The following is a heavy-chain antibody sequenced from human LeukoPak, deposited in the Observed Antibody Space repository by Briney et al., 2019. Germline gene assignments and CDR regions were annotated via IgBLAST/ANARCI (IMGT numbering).Heavy chain of an antibody. Sequence: SETLSLTCAVYGGSFSGYYWSWIRQPPGKGLEWIGYIYYSGSTNYNPSLKSRVTISVDTSKNQFSLKLSSVTAADTAVYYCARVPSHGQGWFDPWGQGTLVTVSS. CDR2: IYYSGST. CDR3: ARVPSHGQGWFDP. CDR1: GGSFSGYY. J-gene: IGHJ5*02. V-gene: IGHV4-59*01.